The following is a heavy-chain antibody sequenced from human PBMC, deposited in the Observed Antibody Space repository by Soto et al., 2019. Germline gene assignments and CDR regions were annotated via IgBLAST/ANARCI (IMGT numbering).Heavy chain of an antibody. CDR2: ISDRSSYI. CDR1: GFTFDRYS. D-gene: IGHD4-17*01. CDR3: VRQTTVVPYYFDY. V-gene: IGHV3-21*01. J-gene: IGHJ4*02. Sequence: ESGGGLVKRGGSLRLSCAASGFTFDRYSMNWVRQTPGKGLEWVSSISDRSSYIYYADSLKGRFTISRDNTKNSLYLQMNSVRAEDTAVYYCVRQTTVVPYYFDYWGQGTMVTVSS.